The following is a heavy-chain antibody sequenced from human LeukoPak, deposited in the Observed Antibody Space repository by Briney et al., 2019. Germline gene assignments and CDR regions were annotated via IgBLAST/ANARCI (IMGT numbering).Heavy chain of an antibody. CDR2: IDTDGSST. Sequence: PGGSLRLSCAASGFTFSSYWMHWVRQAPGKGLVWVSRIDTDGSSTNYADSVKGRFTVSRDNAKNTLSLQMNSLRAEDTAVYYCARGYYYDTTKLDLWGQGTLVTVSS. V-gene: IGHV3-74*01. J-gene: IGHJ5*02. CDR3: ARGYYYDTTKLDL. CDR1: GFTFSSYW. D-gene: IGHD3-22*01.